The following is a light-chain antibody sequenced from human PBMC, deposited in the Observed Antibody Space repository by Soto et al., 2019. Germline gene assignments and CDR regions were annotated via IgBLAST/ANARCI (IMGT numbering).Light chain of an antibody. V-gene: IGLV2-14*02. Sequence: QSALTQPASVSGSPGQSITISCTGTSSDVGTYDLVSWYQHHPGAAPKLMIYEATRRPSGISNRFSGSKSGNTASLTISGLQAEDEADYYCSSYAGSSWVFGGGTKVTVL. CDR1: SSDVGTYDL. CDR2: EAT. J-gene: IGLJ3*02. CDR3: SSYAGSSWV.